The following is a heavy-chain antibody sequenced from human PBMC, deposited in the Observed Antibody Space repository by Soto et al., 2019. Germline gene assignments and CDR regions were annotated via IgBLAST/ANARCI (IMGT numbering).Heavy chain of an antibody. CDR3: ATAYYYDSSGPGLDI. CDR1: GYTFSNFA. J-gene: IGHJ3*02. V-gene: IGHV1-3*01. CDR2: INPGNGDT. D-gene: IGHD3-22*01. Sequence: GASVKVSCKAIGYTFSNFAVHWMRQSPGQSLEWMGWINPGNGDTQYSRNFQGRVTMTRDTSANTAYMELSSLRSEDTAVYYCATAYYYDSSGPGLDIWGQGTMVTVSS.